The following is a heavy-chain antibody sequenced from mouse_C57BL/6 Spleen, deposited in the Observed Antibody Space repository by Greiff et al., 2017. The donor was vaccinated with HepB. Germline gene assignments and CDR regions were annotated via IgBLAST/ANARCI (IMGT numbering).Heavy chain of an antibody. CDR3: TTATVVATDY. D-gene: IGHD1-1*01. CDR1: GFNIKDDY. V-gene: IGHV14-4*01. J-gene: IGHJ2*01. Sequence: EVQLQQSGAELVRPGASVKLSCTASGFNIKDDYMHWVKQRPEQGLEWIGWIDPENGDTEYASKFQGKATITADTSSNTAYLQLSSLTSEDTAVYYCTTATVVATDYWGHSTTLTVSS. CDR2: IDPENGDT.